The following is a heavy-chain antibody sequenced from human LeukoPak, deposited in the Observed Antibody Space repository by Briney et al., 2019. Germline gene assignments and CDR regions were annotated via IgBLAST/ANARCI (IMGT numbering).Heavy chain of an antibody. J-gene: IGHJ4*02. D-gene: IGHD6-19*01. V-gene: IGHV6-1*01. CDR3: AREVAGTLAFDY. Sequence: SQTHSLTCAISGDSVSSNSAAWNWIRQSPSRGLEWLGRTYYRSKWYNDYTVYAVSVKSRITINPDTSKNQVSLQLNSVTPEDTAVYYCAREVAGTLAFDYWGQGTLVTVSS. CDR2: TYYRSKWYN. CDR1: GDSVSSNSAA.